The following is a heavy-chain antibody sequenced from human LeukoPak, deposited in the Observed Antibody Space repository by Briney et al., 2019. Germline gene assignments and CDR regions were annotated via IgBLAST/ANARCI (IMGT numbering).Heavy chain of an antibody. CDR3: ARGQYYYYMDV. Sequence: ASVKVSCKTSGNSFTSYYMRWVRQAPGQGLEWMGIINPSGSNTTYAQRFQGRLTMTRDTSTSTVYMELSSLRSEDTAVYYCARGQYYYYMDVWGKGTTVTVSS. V-gene: IGHV1-46*01. CDR1: GNSFTSYY. J-gene: IGHJ6*03. CDR2: INPSGSNT.